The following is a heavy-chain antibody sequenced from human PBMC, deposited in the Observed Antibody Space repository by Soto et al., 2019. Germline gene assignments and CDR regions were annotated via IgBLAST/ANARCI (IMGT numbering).Heavy chain of an antibody. D-gene: IGHD3-16*01. CDR3: VSKLGPYYYGLDV. CDR1: GDSITNNHW. V-gene: IGHV4-4*02. CDR2: IYHTGIA. J-gene: IGHJ6*02. Sequence: PSETLSLTCPVYGDSITNNHWWSWVRKPPGKGPELIGEIYHTGIANYNPSLESRVAFSVDKSKNQFSLSLTSVTAAGTAVYYCVSKLGPYYYGLDVWGQGTTVTVSS.